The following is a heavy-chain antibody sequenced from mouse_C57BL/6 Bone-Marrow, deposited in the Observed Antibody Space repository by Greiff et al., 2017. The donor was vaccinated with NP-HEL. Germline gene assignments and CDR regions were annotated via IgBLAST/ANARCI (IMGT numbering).Heavy chain of an antibody. V-gene: IGHV1-19*01. CDR1: GYTFTDYY. D-gene: IGHD1-1*01. J-gene: IGHJ4*01. Sequence: EVKLVESGPVLVKPGASVKMSCKASGYTFTDYYMNWVKQSHGKSLEWIGVINPYNGGTSYNQKFKGKATLTVDKSSSTAYMELNSLTSEDSAVYYCARDTTVWAMDYWGQGTSVTVSS. CDR3: ARDTTVWAMDY. CDR2: INPYNGGT.